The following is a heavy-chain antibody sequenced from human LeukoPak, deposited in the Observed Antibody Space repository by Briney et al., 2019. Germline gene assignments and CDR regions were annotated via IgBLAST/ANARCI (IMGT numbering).Heavy chain of an antibody. CDR3: ARQGTYYYDSSGYYNLPHFDY. D-gene: IGHD3-22*01. CDR2: IIPILGIA. V-gene: IGHV1-69*04. CDR1: GGTFSSYA. J-gene: IGHJ4*02. Sequence: GASVKVSCKASGGTFSSYAISWVRQAPGQGLEWMGRIIPILGIANYAQKFQGRVTITADKSTSTAYMELSSLRSEDTAVYYCARQGTYYYDSSGYYNLPHFDYWGQGTLVTVSS.